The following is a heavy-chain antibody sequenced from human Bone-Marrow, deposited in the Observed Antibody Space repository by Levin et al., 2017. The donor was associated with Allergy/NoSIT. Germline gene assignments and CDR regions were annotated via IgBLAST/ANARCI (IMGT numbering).Heavy chain of an antibody. D-gene: IGHD3-3*01. CDR2: IYYSGST. CDR1: GGSISSSSYY. Sequence: SETLSLTCTVSGGSISSSSYYWGWIRQPPGKGLEWIGSIYYSGSTYYNPSLKSRVTISVDTSKNQFSLKLSSVTAADTAVYYCARERDLVAFDIWGQGTMVTVSS. V-gene: IGHV4-39*02. CDR3: ARERDLVAFDI. J-gene: IGHJ3*02.